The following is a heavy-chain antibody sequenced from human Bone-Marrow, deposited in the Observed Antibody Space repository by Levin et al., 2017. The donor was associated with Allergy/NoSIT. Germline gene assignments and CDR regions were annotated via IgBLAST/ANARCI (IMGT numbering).Heavy chain of an antibody. V-gene: IGHV3-23*01. J-gene: IGHJ3*02. CDR1: GFTFGNYG. Sequence: GGSLRLSCAASGFTFGNYGMNWVRQAPEKGLEWVAGISGGGSNTYYADSVKGRFTISRDNSQRTLFLQLSSLRAEDTAIYYCTKDRGYGSGTYGTFEIWGQGTKVTVSS. D-gene: IGHD3-10*01. CDR3: TKDRGYGSGTYGTFEI. CDR2: ISGGGSNT.